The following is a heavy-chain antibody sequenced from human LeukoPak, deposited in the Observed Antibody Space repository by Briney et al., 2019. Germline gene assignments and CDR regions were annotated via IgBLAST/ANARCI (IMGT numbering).Heavy chain of an antibody. D-gene: IGHD6-19*01. CDR2: INHSGST. J-gene: IGHJ4*02. V-gene: IGHV4-34*01. CDR3: ARGMGSVAGNNNDY. Sequence: SETLSLTCAVYGGSFSGYYWSWIRQPPGKGLEWIGEINHSGSTNYNPSLKSRVTISVDTSKNQFSLKLSSVTAADTAVYYCARGMGSVAGNNNDYWGQGTLVTVSS. CDR1: GGSFSGYY.